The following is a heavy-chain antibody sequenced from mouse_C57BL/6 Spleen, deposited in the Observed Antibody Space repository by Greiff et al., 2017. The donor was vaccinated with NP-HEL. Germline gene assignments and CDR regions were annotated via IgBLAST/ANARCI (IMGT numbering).Heavy chain of an antibody. D-gene: IGHD1-1*01. CDR1: GYAFSSSW. Sequence: QVHVKQSGPELVKPGASVKISCKASGYAFSSSWMNWVKQRPGKGLEWIGRIYPGDGDTNYNGKFKGKATLTADKSSSTAYMQLSSLTSEDSAVYFCAHPFGSSTYYFDYWGQGTTLTVAS. CDR2: IYPGDGDT. CDR3: AHPFGSSTYYFDY. J-gene: IGHJ2*01. V-gene: IGHV1-82*01.